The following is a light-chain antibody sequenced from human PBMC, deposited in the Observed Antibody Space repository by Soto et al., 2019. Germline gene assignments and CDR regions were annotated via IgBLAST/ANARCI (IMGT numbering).Light chain of an antibody. CDR3: SSYAGSNNYV. V-gene: IGLV2-8*01. CDR1: SSDVGGYNY. CDR2: EVS. J-gene: IGLJ1*01. Sequence: QSALTQPPSASGSAGQSVTISCTGTSSDVGGYNYVSWYQQHPGKAPKLMIYEVSKRPSGVPDRFSGSKSGNTASLTVSWLQAEDEADYYCSSYAGSNNYVFGTGTKLTVL.